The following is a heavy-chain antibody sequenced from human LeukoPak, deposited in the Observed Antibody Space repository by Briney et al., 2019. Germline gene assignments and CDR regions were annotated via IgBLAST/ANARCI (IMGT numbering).Heavy chain of an antibody. V-gene: IGHV1-2*02. J-gene: IGHJ4*02. CDR3: ARAIYDYVWGSYSPLDY. Sequence: ASVKVSCKASGYTFTGYYMRWVRQAPGQGLEWMGWINPNSGGTNYAQKFQGRVTMTRDTSISTAYMELSRLRADDTAVYYCARAIYDYVWGSYSPLDYWGQGTLVTVSS. D-gene: IGHD3-16*01. CDR2: INPNSGGT. CDR1: GYTFTGYY.